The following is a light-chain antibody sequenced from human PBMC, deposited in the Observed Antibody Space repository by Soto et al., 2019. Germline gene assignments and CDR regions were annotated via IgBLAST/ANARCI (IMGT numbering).Light chain of an antibody. CDR2: RNN. J-gene: IGLJ2*01. Sequence: QSVLTQPPSASGTPGQRVTVSCSGSSSNIGSNYVYWYQQLPGTAPKLLIYRNNQRPSGVPDRFSGSTSGTSASLAINGLRSEDEADYYCAAWDDSLSGVVFGGGTKLTVL. CDR3: AAWDDSLSGVV. V-gene: IGLV1-47*01. CDR1: SSNIGSNY.